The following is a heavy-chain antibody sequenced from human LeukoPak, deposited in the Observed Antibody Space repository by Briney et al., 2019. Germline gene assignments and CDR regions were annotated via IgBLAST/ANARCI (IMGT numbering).Heavy chain of an antibody. D-gene: IGHD3-9*01. Sequence: GGSLRLSCAASGFTFSSYGMSWVRQAPGKGLEWVSAISGSGGSTYYADSVKGRFTISRDNSKNTLYLQMNSLRAEDTAVYYCAREGYDILAGYYNDAFDIWGQGTMVTVSS. CDR1: GFTFSSYG. J-gene: IGHJ3*02. CDR3: AREGYDILAGYYNDAFDI. V-gene: IGHV3-23*01. CDR2: ISGSGGST.